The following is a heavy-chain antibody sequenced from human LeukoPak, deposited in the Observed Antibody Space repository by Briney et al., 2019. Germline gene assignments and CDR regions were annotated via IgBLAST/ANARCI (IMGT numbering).Heavy chain of an antibody. J-gene: IGHJ4*02. CDR3: ARDPVTFFLPTEELLLPYFDY. CDR1: GYTFTSYG. CDR2: ISAYNGNT. Sequence: ASVRVSCKASGYTFTSYGISWVRQAPGQGLEWTGWISAYNGNTNYAQKLQGRVTMTTDTSTSTAYMELRSLRSDDTAVYYCARDPVTFFLPTEELLLPYFDYWGQGTLVTVSS. D-gene: IGHD2-15*01. V-gene: IGHV1-18*01.